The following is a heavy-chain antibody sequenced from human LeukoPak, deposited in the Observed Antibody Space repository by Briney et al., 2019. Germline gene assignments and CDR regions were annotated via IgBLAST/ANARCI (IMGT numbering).Heavy chain of an antibody. V-gene: IGHV3-7*01. D-gene: IGHD2-2*02. CDR3: ARDGIVVVPAAIGNYYYYYMDV. Sequence: GGSLRLSCAASGFPFSNYWMTWVRQAPGKGLEWVEWVANIKYDGSEIYYIDSVKGRFTISRDNAKNSLYLQMNSLRVEDTAVYYCARDGIVVVPAAIGNYYYYYMDVWGKGTTVTVSS. CDR1: GFPFSNYW. J-gene: IGHJ6*03. CDR2: IKYDGSEI.